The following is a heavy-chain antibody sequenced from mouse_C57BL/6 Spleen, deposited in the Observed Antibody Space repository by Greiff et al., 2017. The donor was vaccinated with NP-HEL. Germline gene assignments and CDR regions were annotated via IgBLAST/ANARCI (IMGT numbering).Heavy chain of an antibody. CDR3: ERRNYDDDVGGAMDY. V-gene: IGHV5-17*01. J-gene: IGHJ4*01. D-gene: IGHD2-4*01. Sequence: EVKLVESGGGLVKPGGSLQLSCAASGFTFSDYGMHWVRQAPEKGLEWVAYISSGSSTIYYAATVKGRFTISRENGKNTLFRQMTSLRSEDTAMYYCERRNYDDDVGGAMDYWGQGTSATVSS. CDR2: ISSGSSTI. CDR1: GFTFSDYG.